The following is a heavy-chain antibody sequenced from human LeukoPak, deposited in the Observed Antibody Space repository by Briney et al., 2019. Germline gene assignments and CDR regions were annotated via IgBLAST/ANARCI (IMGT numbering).Heavy chain of an antibody. CDR1: GYSFTSYW. Sequence: GESLKISCKGSGYSFTSYWIGWVRQMPGKGLEWMGIIYPGDSDTRYSPSFQGQVTISADKSISTAYMELSRLRSDDTAVYYCARTMAYYFDYWGQGTLVTVSS. CDR3: ARTMAYYFDY. J-gene: IGHJ4*02. CDR2: IYPGDSDT. V-gene: IGHV5-51*01. D-gene: IGHD5-24*01.